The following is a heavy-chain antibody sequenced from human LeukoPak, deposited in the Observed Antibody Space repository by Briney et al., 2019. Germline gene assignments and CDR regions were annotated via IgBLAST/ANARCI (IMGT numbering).Heavy chain of an antibody. V-gene: IGHV3-7*01. CDR2: IKQDGSEK. CDR3: AKVGSTSWYMDH. CDR1: GFTFSSYW. Sequence: QTGGSLRLSCAASGFTFSSYWMSWVRQAPGKGLEWVANIKQDGSEKYYVDSVKGRFTISRGNAKNSLYLQMNSLRAEDTAVYYCAKVGSTSWYMDHWGQGTLVTVSS. D-gene: IGHD6-13*01. J-gene: IGHJ4*02.